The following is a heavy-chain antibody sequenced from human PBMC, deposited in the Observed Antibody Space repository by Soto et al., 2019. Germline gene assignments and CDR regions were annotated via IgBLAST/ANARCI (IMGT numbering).Heavy chain of an antibody. V-gene: IGHV4-59*01. Sequence: PSETLSLTCTVSGGSISSYYWSWIRQPPGKGLEWIGYIYYSGSTNYNPSLKSRVTISVDTSKNQFSLKLSSVTAADTAVHYCARTSGDYWGQGTLVTVSS. CDR2: IYYSGST. CDR1: GGSISSYY. CDR3: ARTSGDY. D-gene: IGHD3-10*01. J-gene: IGHJ4*02.